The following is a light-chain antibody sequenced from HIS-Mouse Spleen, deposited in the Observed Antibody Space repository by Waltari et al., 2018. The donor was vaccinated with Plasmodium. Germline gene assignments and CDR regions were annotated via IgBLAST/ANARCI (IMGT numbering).Light chain of an antibody. Sequence: QSALTQPRSVSGSPGQSVTLSCTGPSSDVGCYNYVSWYQQHPGKAPKLMIYDVSKRPSGVPDRFSGSKSGNTASLTISGLQAEDEADYYCCSYAGSYTYVFGTGTKVTVL. CDR1: SSDVGCYNY. J-gene: IGLJ1*01. V-gene: IGLV2-11*01. CDR2: DVS. CDR3: CSYAGSYTYV.